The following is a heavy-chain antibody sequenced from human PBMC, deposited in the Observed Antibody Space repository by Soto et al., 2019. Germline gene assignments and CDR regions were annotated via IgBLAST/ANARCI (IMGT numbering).Heavy chain of an antibody. Sequence: PGGSLRLSCAASGFTFSSYWMSWVRQAPGKGLEWVANIKQDGSEKYYVDSVKGRFTISRDNAKNSLYLQMNSLRAEDTAVYYCARDLYSPYYDILTGPWQPWYFDYWGQGTLVTVSS. CDR2: IKQDGSEK. CDR1: GFTFSSYW. CDR3: ARDLYSPYYDILTGPWQPWYFDY. V-gene: IGHV3-7*04. D-gene: IGHD3-9*01. J-gene: IGHJ4*02.